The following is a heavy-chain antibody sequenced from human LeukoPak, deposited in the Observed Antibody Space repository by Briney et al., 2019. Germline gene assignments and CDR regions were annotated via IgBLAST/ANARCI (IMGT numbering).Heavy chain of an antibody. CDR3: AKDDSSSGYYFYFDY. V-gene: IGHV3-23*01. Sequence: GGSLRLSCAASGFTFSSYGMGWVRQAPGKGLEWVSVISGSGGSTYYADSVKGQFTISRDNSKNTLYLQMNSLRAQDTAVYYCAKDDSSSGYYFYFDYWGQGTLVTVSS. D-gene: IGHD3-22*01. CDR1: GFTFSSYG. J-gene: IGHJ4*02. CDR2: ISGSGGST.